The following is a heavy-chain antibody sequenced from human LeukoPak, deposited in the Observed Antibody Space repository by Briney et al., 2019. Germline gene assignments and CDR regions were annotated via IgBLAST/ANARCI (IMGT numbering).Heavy chain of an antibody. CDR3: ARDLYDMAQDY. D-gene: IGHD3-16*01. CDR2: ITTTSFTI. V-gene: IGHV3-11*04. Sequence: LSLTCTVSGGSISGNGYYWGWIRQAPGKGPEWISYITTTSFTIYYADSVKGRFTISRDNAKNSVYLQMNSLRAEDTAVYYCARDLYDMAQDYWGQGTLVTVSS. CDR1: GGSISGNGYY. J-gene: IGHJ4*02.